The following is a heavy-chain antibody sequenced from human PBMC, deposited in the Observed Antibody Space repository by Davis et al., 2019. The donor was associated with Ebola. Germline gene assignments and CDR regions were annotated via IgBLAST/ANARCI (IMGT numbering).Heavy chain of an antibody. Sequence: PGGSLRLSCAASGFTFSSYAMSWVRQAPGKGLEWVSAISGGGGSKFYADSVKGRFTISRYNSKNTLYLQMNSLRAEDTAVYYCAKVVGTTKKYFDYWGQGTLVPVSS. CDR3: AKVVGTTKKYFDY. D-gene: IGHD1-26*01. J-gene: IGHJ4*02. CDR1: GFTFSSYA. CDR2: ISGGGGSK. V-gene: IGHV3-23*01.